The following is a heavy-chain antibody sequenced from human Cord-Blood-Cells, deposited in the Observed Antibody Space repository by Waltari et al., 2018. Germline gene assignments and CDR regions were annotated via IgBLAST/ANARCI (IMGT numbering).Heavy chain of an antibody. J-gene: IGHJ3*02. CDR1: GGTFSSYA. D-gene: IGHD1-26*01. Sequence: QVQLVQSGAEVKKPGSSVKVSCKASGGTFSSYAISWVRPAPGQGLEWMGGIIPIFGTENYAQKFQGRVTITADESTSTAYMELSSLRSEDTAVYYCARGGAGASLDAFDIWGQGTMVTVSS. CDR3: ARGGAGASLDAFDI. CDR2: IIPIFGTE. V-gene: IGHV1-69*01.